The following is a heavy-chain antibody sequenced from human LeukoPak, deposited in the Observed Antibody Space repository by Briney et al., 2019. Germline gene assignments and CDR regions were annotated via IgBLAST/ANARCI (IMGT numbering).Heavy chain of an antibody. CDR1: GYTFTSYH. J-gene: IGHJ4*02. CDR3: AKLASAGTAHYYFDY. V-gene: IGHV1-46*01. CDR2: INPSGGST. Sequence: ASVKVSCKASGYTFTSYHMHWVRQAPGQGLEIMGIINPSGGSTTYAQKFQGRVTMTRDTSTSTVYMELSSLRSEDTAVYYCAKLASAGTAHYYFDYWGQGTLVTVSS. D-gene: IGHD6-13*01.